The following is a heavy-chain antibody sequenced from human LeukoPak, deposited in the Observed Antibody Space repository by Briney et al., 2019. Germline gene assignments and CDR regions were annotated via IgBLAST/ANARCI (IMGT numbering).Heavy chain of an antibody. J-gene: IGHJ3*02. D-gene: IGHD2/OR15-2a*01. V-gene: IGHV4-34*01. Sequence: SETLSLTCAVYGGSFSGYYWSWIRQHPGKGLEWIGYIYYSGSTYYNPSLKSRVTISVDTSKNQFSLKLSSVTAADTAVYYCARSYRKNYQRAFDIWGQGTMVTVSS. CDR1: GGSFSGYY. CDR2: IYYSGST. CDR3: ARSYRKNYQRAFDI.